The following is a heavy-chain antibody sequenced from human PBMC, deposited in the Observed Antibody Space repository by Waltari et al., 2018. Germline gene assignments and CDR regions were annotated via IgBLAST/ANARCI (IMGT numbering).Heavy chain of an antibody. CDR3: ARGRLDVVDVVPGFWYFDL. V-gene: IGHV3-30*01. CDR1: GFPFSRFA. J-gene: IGHJ2*01. Sequence: QVQLVESGGGVVQPGRSLRLSCVASGFPFSRFAMHWVRQAPGKGLEWVAFISYDGNNKYNAHSVKDRFTISRDNSENTLYLQLDNLTRDDTATYFCARGRLDVVDVVPGFWYFDLWGRGTLVTVSS. CDR2: ISYDGNNK. D-gene: IGHD2-21*01.